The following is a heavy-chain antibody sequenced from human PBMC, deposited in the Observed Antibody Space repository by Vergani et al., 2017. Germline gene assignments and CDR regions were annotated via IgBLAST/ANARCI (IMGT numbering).Heavy chain of an antibody. Sequence: QVQVVQSGAEVKKSGASVKVSCKTSGYTFSNYYMHWVRQAPGQGLEWMGIINPSGGHTNYAQKFKGRVTMTRDTSTSTIYRELSSLRSEDTAIYYCARGDYGILTGYRYWGQGTLVTVSA. J-gene: IGHJ4*02. V-gene: IGHV1-46*03. D-gene: IGHD3-9*01. CDR1: GYTFSNYY. CDR3: ARGDYGILTGYRY. CDR2: INPSGGHT.